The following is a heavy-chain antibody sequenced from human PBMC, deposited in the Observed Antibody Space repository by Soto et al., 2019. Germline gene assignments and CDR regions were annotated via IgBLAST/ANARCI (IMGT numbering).Heavy chain of an antibody. Sequence: GGSLRLSCAASGFTFSSYGMHWVRQAPGKGLEWVAVISYDGSNKYYADSAKGRLTIYRDNSRNTMYLQMNSLRAEDTAVYYCAKERRPCSGGSCYSRGLKAYYYDGMDVWGQGTTVTVSS. V-gene: IGHV3-30*18. D-gene: IGHD2-15*01. J-gene: IGHJ6*02. CDR2: ISYDGSNK. CDR1: GFTFSSYG. CDR3: AKERRPCSGGSCYSRGLKAYYYDGMDV.